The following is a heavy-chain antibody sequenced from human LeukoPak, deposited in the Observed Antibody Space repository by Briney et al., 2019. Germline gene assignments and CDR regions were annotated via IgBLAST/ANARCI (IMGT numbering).Heavy chain of an antibody. CDR1: GFTFDDYA. J-gene: IGHJ4*02. Sequence: GGSLRLSCAASGFTFDDYAMHWVRQAPGKGLEWVSGISWNSGSIGYADSVKGRFTISRDNAKNSLYLQMNSLRAEDTALYYCARDDLDSSGYYEDCWGQGTLVTVSS. V-gene: IGHV3-9*01. CDR2: ISWNSGSI. CDR3: ARDDLDSSGYYEDC. D-gene: IGHD3-22*01.